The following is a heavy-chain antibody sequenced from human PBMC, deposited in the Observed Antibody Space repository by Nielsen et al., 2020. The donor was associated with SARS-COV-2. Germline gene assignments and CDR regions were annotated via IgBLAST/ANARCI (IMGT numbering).Heavy chain of an antibody. CDR2: IYYSGST. J-gene: IGHJ6*02. D-gene: IGHD3-9*01. V-gene: IGHV4-39*01. CDR1: GGSISSSSYY. Sequence: SETLSLTCTVSGGSISSSSYYWGWIRQPPGKGLEWIGSIYYSGSTYYNPSLKSRVTISVDTSKNQFSLKLSSVTAADTAVYYCARHPTLRYFDWLSTGTYGMDVWGQGTTVTVSS. CDR3: ARHPTLRYFDWLSTGTYGMDV.